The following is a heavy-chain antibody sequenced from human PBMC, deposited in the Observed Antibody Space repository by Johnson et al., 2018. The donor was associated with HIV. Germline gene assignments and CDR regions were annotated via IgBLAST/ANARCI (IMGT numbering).Heavy chain of an antibody. J-gene: IGHJ3*01. Sequence: QVQLVESGGGVVRPGGSLRLSCAASGFTVSSNYMSWVRQDPGKGLEWGAVPSNDGSNKYHADSVKGRFTIPRDNSRSTLYLHMINLRADDTALYYCAREISRYYYDYAAFDLWGQGTMVTVSS. CDR3: AREISRYYYDYAAFDL. V-gene: IGHV3-30*03. CDR1: GFTVSSNY. D-gene: IGHD3-22*01. CDR2: PSNDGSNK.